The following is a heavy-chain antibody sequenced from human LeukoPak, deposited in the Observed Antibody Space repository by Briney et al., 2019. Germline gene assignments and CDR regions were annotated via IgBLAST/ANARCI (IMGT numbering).Heavy chain of an antibody. Sequence: GGSLRLSCAASGFTFSSYAMSWVRQAPGKGLEWVSAISGSGGSAYYTDSVKGRFTISRDNSKNTLYLQMISLRADDTAVYFCAKDYGSWLQNAFDIWGQGTMVTVSS. J-gene: IGHJ3*02. CDR1: GFTFSSYA. V-gene: IGHV3-23*01. CDR3: AKDYGSWLQNAFDI. D-gene: IGHD6-13*01. CDR2: ISGSGGSA.